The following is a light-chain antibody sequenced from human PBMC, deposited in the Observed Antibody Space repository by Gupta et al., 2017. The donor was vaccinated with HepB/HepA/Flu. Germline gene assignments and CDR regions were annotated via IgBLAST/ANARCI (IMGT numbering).Light chain of an antibody. Sequence: SYELTQPPSVSVSPGQTASITCSGDNLGDKYVCWYHQKPGQSPVLVIYRDNKRPSGIPERFSASNSGNTATLTISGTQAMDEADYYCQTGDSSSVVFGGGTELTVL. V-gene: IGLV3-1*01. CDR2: RDN. J-gene: IGLJ2*01. CDR3: QTGDSSSVV. CDR1: NLGDKY.